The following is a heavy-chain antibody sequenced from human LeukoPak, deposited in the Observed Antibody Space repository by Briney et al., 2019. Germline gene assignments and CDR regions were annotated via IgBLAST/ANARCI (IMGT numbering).Heavy chain of an antibody. CDR2: ISSSSSYT. V-gene: IGHV3-21*01. D-gene: IGHD6-13*01. CDR1: GFTFSSYS. J-gene: IGHJ4*02. Sequence: PGGSLRLSCAASGFTFSSYSMNWVRQAPGKGLEWVSSISSSSSYTYYADSVKGRFTISRDNAKNSLYLQMNSLRAEDTAVYYCARGAGVAAADTFDYWGQGTLVTVSS. CDR3: ARGAGVAAADTFDY.